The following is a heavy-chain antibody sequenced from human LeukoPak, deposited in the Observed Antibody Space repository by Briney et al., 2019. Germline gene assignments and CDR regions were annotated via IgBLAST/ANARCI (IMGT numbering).Heavy chain of an antibody. CDR3: GRGGGVDILTGFQY. J-gene: IGHJ4*02. Sequence: SVKVSFKASGGTFTNYAINWVRQAPGQGLEWMGRIIPILDVTNYAQKFQGRVTITAEQSTTTAYMELSSLRSEGRAVYYCGRGGGVDILTGFQYWGQGTLVTVSS. V-gene: IGHV1-69*04. CDR2: IIPILDVT. D-gene: IGHD3-9*01. CDR1: GGTFTNYA.